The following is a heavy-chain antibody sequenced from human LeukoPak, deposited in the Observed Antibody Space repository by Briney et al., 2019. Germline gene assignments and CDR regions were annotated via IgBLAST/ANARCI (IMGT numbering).Heavy chain of an antibody. D-gene: IGHD3-10*01. V-gene: IGHV3-74*01. CDR3: ARDRGYYYGSGGNY. CDR1: GFTFSSYW. CDR2: INSDGSST. Sequence: GGSLRLSCAASGFTFSSYWMHWVRQAPGKGLVWFSRINSDGSSTSYADSVKGRFTISRDNAKNTLYLQMNSLRAEDTAVYYCARDRGYYYGSGGNYWGQGTLVTVSS. J-gene: IGHJ4*02.